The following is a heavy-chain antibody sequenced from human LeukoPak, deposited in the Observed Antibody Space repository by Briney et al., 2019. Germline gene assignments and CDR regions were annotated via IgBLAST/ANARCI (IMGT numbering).Heavy chain of an antibody. V-gene: IGHV3-30*18. D-gene: IGHD5-12*01. Sequence: GGSLRLSCAASGFTFSSYGMHWVRQAPGKGLEWVAVISYDGSNKYYADSVKGRFTISRDNSKNTLYLQMNSLRVEDTAVYYCAKDKDIVAAIYYFDSWGQGTLVTVSS. CDR1: GFTFSSYG. CDR2: ISYDGSNK. CDR3: AKDKDIVAAIYYFDS. J-gene: IGHJ4*02.